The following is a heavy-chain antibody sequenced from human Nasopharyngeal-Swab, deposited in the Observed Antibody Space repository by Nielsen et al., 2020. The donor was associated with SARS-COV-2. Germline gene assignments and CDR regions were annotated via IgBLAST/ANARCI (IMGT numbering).Heavy chain of an antibody. CDR3: ARSYNPGGFGWLLSND. D-gene: IGHD3-9*01. Sequence: SETLSLTCTVSGGSISSSSYYWGWIRQPPGKGLEWIGSIYYSGSTYYNPSLKSRVTISVDTSKNQFSLKLSSVTAADTAVYYCARSYNPGGFGWLLSNDWGQGTLVTVSS. CDR1: GGSISSSSYY. J-gene: IGHJ4*02. V-gene: IGHV4-39*01. CDR2: IYYSGST.